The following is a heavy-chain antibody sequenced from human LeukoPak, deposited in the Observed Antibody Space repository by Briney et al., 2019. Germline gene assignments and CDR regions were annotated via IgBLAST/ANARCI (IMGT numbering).Heavy chain of an antibody. V-gene: IGHV3-48*01. CDR2: IGISSGNT. CDR1: GFRFSDYS. D-gene: IGHD5-24*01. Sequence: GSLRLSCAASGFRFSDYSMNWVRQALGKGLEWISYIGISSGNTKYADSVEGRFTISGDKARNSLYLQMNSLRVEDTAVYYCARDYKYAFDNWGQGTLVTVSS. J-gene: IGHJ4*02. CDR3: ARDYKYAFDN.